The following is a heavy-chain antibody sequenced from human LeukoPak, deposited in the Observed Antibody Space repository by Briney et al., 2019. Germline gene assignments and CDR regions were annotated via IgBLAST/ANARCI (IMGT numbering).Heavy chain of an antibody. CDR3: AKRGVVIRVILVGFHKEAYYFES. Sequence: GGSLRLSCAVSGITLSNYGMSWVRQAPGKGLEWVAGISDSGGSTKYADSVKGRFTIVRDNRKNTLYLQMNSLRAEDTAVYFCAKRGVVIRVILVGFHKEAYYFESWGQGALVTVSS. V-gene: IGHV3-23*01. D-gene: IGHD3/OR15-3a*01. J-gene: IGHJ4*02. CDR1: GITLSNYG. CDR2: ISDSGGST.